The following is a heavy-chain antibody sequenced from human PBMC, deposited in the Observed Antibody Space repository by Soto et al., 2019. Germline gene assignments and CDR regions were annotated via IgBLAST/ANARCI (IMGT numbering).Heavy chain of an antibody. V-gene: IGHV1-46*03. CDR3: ARDQGDDIVVVPAAIPSAFDI. Sequence: ASVKVSCKAPGYTFTSYYMHWVRQAPGQGLQWMGIINPSDGSTSYAQKLQGRVTMTRDTSTSTVYMELSSLRSEDTAVYYCARDQGDDIVVVPAAIPSAFDIWGQGTMVTV. J-gene: IGHJ3*02. CDR1: GYTFTSYY. CDR2: INPSDGST. D-gene: IGHD2-2*01.